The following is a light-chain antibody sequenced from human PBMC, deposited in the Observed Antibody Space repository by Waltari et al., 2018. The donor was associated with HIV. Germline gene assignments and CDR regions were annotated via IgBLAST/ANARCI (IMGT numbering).Light chain of an antibody. CDR2: GAS. Sequence: EIVMTHSPATLSVSPGVTSTLPCRASQSVSSNLAWYQQKPGQAPRLLIYGASTRATGIPARFSGSGSGTEFTLTISSLQSEDFAVYYCQQYNNWPRTFGQGTKLEIK. CDR1: QSVSSN. J-gene: IGKJ2*01. CDR3: QQYNNWPRT. V-gene: IGKV3-15*01.